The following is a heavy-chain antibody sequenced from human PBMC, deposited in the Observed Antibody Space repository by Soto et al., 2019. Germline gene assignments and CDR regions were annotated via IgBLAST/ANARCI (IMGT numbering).Heavy chain of an antibody. D-gene: IGHD6-25*01. CDR1: GYTFTSYG. V-gene: IGHV1-18*01. J-gene: IGHJ6*02. CDR3: ARVRGQTRLDYYYYGMDV. Sequence: ASVKVSCKASGYTFTSYGISWVRQAPGQGLEWMGWISAYNDNTNYAQKLQGRVTMTTDTSTSTAYMELRSLRSDDTAVYYCARVRGQTRLDYYYYGMDVWGQGTTVTVSS. CDR2: ISAYNDNT.